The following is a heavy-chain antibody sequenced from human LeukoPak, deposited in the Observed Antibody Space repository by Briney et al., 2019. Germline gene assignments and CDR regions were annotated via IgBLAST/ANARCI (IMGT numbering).Heavy chain of an antibody. J-gene: IGHJ4*02. CDR2: INHSGST. CDR3: ARVTPGDSSGYYYVHFDY. Sequence: PSETLSLTCAVYGGSFSGYHWSWIRQPPGKGLEWIGEINHSGSTNYNPSLKSRVTISVDTSKNQFSLKLSSVTAADTAVYYCARVTPGDSSGYYYVHFDYWGQGTLVTVSS. CDR1: GGSFSGYH. V-gene: IGHV4-34*01. D-gene: IGHD3-22*01.